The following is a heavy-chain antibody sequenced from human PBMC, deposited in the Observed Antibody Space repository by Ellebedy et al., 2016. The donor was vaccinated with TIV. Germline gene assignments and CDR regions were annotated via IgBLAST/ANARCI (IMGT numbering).Heavy chain of an antibody. D-gene: IGHD3-10*01. J-gene: IGHJ4*02. CDR2: ISGSSTYT. CDR3: ARARYYGSGSYPHPLDY. Sequence: GESLKISCAASGFTFSDYYMSWIRQAPGKGLDWVSYISGSSTYTNYADFVKGRFTISRDNAKNSLYLQMNSLRAEDTAVYYCARARYYGSGSYPHPLDYWGQGTLVTVSS. V-gene: IGHV3-11*06. CDR1: GFTFSDYY.